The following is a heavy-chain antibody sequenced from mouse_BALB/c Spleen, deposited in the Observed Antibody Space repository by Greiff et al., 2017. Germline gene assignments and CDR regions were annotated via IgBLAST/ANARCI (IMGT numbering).Heavy chain of an antibody. J-gene: IGHJ4*01. Sequence: EVHLVESGPGLVKPSQSLSLTCTVTGYSITSDYAWNWIRQFPGNKLEWMGYISYSGSTSYNPSLKSRISITRDTSKNQFFLQLNSVTTEDTATYYCARVFSSYVYAMDYWGQGTSVTVSS. CDR1: GYSITSDYA. D-gene: IGHD1-1*01. CDR3: ARVFSSYVYAMDY. CDR2: ISYSGST. V-gene: IGHV3-2*02.